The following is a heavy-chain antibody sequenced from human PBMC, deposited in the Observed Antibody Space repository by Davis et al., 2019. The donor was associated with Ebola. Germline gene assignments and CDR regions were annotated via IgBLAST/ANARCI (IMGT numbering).Heavy chain of an antibody. Sequence: GESLKISCKGSGYSFTNYRIGWVRQMPGKGLEWMGIIHPGDSETRYSPSFQGQVTISADKSISTAYLQWNSLKASDTAVYYCARRNYYGSGSQYSHFDYWGQGTLVTVSS. CDR2: IHPGDSET. D-gene: IGHD3-10*01. CDR3: ARRNYYGSGSQYSHFDY. J-gene: IGHJ4*02. CDR1: GYSFTNYR. V-gene: IGHV5-51*01.